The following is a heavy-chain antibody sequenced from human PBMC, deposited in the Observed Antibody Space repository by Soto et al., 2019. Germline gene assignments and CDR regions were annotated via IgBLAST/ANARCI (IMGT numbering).Heavy chain of an antibody. CDR3: ARDLIAVRPGWFDP. D-gene: IGHD6-6*01. Sequence: QVQLVQSGAEVKKPGASVKVSCRASGYTFTTYGISWVRQAPGQGLEWMGWISAYNGNTNYEGKPQGRVTMTTDTSTSTAYMELRSLRSDDTAVYFCARDLIAVRPGWFDPWGQGTLVTVSS. V-gene: IGHV1-18*04. J-gene: IGHJ5*02. CDR2: ISAYNGNT. CDR1: GYTFTTYG.